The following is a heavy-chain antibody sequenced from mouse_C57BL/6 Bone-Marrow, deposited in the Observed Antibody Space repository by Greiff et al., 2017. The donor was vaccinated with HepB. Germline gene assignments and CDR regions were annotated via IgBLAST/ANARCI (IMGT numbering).Heavy chain of an antibody. D-gene: IGHD1-1*01. Sequence: EVQLQQSVAELVRPGASVKLSCTTSGFNIKNTYMHWVQQRPEQGLEWIGRIDPANGNNTYAPKFQGKATITADTSSNPAYLQLLSLTSEDTAIYYWARPSYGSSYGYAMDYWGQGTSVTVSS. CDR1: GFNIKNTY. CDR3: ARPSYGSSYGYAMDY. V-gene: IGHV14-3*01. J-gene: IGHJ4*01. CDR2: IDPANGNN.